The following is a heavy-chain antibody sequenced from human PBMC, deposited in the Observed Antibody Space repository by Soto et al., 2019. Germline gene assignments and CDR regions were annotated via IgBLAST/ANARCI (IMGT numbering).Heavy chain of an antibody. CDR2: IYPGDSDT. Sequence: GESLKISCKGSGYSFTSYWIDWVRQMPGKGLEWMGIIYPGDSDTRYSPSFQGQVTISADKSISTAYLQWSSLKASDTAMYYCARHVSQDIVVVPAAPHDAFDIWGQGTMVTVSS. CDR3: ARHVSQDIVVVPAAPHDAFDI. CDR1: GYSFTSYW. J-gene: IGHJ3*02. D-gene: IGHD2-2*01. V-gene: IGHV5-51*01.